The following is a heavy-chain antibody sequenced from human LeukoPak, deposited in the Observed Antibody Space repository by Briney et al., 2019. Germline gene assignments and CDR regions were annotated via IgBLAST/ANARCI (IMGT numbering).Heavy chain of an antibody. Sequence: SQTLSLTCTVSGGSISSGSYYWSWIRQPAGKGLEWIGRIYTSGSTNYNPSLKSRVTISVDTSKNQFSLKLSSVTAADTVVYYCARELYYDSSGYYFSFDYWGQGTLVTVSS. CDR3: ARELYYDSSGYYFSFDY. V-gene: IGHV4-61*02. CDR1: GGSISSGSYY. CDR2: IYTSGST. J-gene: IGHJ4*02. D-gene: IGHD3-22*01.